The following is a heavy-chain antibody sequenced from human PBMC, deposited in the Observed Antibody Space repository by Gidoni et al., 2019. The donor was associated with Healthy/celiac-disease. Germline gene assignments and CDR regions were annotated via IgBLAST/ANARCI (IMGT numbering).Heavy chain of an antibody. CDR2: ISGSGGST. CDR3: AKDYGSSWFYFDY. D-gene: IGHD6-13*01. J-gene: IGHJ4*02. CDR1: GLTFSSFA. V-gene: IGHV3-23*01. Sequence: EGQLLESGGGLVQHGGSLRLSCAGSGLTFSSFAMSWVRQAPGRGLGWVSSISGSGGSTYYADSVKCRFTISRDNSKKTLYLQINSLRAEDTALYYCAKDYGSSWFYFDYWGQGTLVTVSS.